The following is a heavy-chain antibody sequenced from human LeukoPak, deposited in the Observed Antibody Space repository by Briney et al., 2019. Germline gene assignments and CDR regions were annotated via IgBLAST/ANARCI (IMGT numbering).Heavy chain of an antibody. V-gene: IGHV3-64D*06. J-gene: IGHJ6*02. Sequence: GGSLRLSCSASGFTFSNYAMHWVRQAPGEGLEYVSAISSNGGSTYYADSVKGRFTISRDNSKNTLYLQMSSLTAEDTAVYYCVKGTGTKYYYYGMDVWGQGTTVTVSS. CDR2: ISSNGGST. CDR1: GFTFSNYA. D-gene: IGHD3/OR15-3a*01. CDR3: VKGTGTKYYYYGMDV.